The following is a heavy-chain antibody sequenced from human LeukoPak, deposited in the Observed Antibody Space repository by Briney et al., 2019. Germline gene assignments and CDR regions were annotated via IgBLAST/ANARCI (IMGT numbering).Heavy chain of an antibody. CDR2: INHSGST. J-gene: IGHJ4*02. D-gene: IGHD3-10*01. CDR3: ARDPYGFDY. Sequence: PSETLSLTCAVYGGSFSGYYWSWIRQPPGKGLEWIGGINHSGSTNYNPSLKSRVTISVDTSKNQFSLELSSVTAADTAVYYCARDPYGFDYWDQGTPVTVSS. CDR1: GGSFSGYY. V-gene: IGHV4-34*01.